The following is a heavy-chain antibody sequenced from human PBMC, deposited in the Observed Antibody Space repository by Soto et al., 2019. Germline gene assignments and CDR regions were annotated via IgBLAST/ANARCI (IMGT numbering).Heavy chain of an antibody. CDR1: GGSISSSSYY. Sequence: SETLSLTCTVSGGSISSSSYYWGWIRQPPGKGLEWIGSIYYSGSTYYNPSLKSRVTISVDTSKNQFSLKLSSVTAADTAVYYCARLPEDSSSSNYFDDWGQGTLVTVSS. V-gene: IGHV4-39*01. CDR2: IYYSGST. J-gene: IGHJ4*02. CDR3: ARLPEDSSSSNYFDD. D-gene: IGHD6-6*01.